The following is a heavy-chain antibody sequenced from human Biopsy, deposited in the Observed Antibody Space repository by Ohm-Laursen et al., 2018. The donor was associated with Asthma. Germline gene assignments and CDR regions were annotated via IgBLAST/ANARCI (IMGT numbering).Heavy chain of an antibody. CDR1: GGSMSSSSYY. V-gene: IGHV4-39*01. D-gene: IGHD7-27*01. J-gene: IGHJ4*02. CDR2: ISYTGSA. Sequence: SETLSLTCPVSGGSMSSSSYYWGWIRQPPGKGLEWMGSISYTGSAYHNPSLKSRVTISVDPSKNHFSLKLSSVTAADTAVYYCARHWDWGSFIDYWGQGTPVTVSS. CDR3: ARHWDWGSFIDY.